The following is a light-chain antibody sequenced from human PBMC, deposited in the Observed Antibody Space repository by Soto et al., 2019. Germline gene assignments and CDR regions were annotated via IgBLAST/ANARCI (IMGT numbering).Light chain of an antibody. CDR3: QQYSNSPIT. CDR1: QSVSSN. Sequence: ENVMTQSPATLSLSPGERATLSCRASQSVSSNLAWYQQRPGQAPRLLIYGASNRATGIPDRFSGSGSGTEFTLTISRLEPEDFALYYCQQYSNSPITFGQGTRLDIK. V-gene: IGKV3D-15*01. J-gene: IGKJ5*01. CDR2: GAS.